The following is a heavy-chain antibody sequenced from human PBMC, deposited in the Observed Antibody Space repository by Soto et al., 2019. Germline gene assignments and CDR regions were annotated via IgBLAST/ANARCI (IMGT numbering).Heavy chain of an antibody. CDR2: ISWNSGSI. V-gene: IGHV3-9*01. CDR1: GFTFDDYA. Sequence: GGSLRLSCAASGFTFDDYAMHWVRQAPGKGLEWVSGISWNSGSIGYADSVKGRFTISRDNAKNSLYLQMNSLRAEDTALYYCAKDVSARGWYGGQFDYWGQGTLVTVSS. CDR3: AKDVSARGWYGGQFDY. D-gene: IGHD6-19*01. J-gene: IGHJ4*02.